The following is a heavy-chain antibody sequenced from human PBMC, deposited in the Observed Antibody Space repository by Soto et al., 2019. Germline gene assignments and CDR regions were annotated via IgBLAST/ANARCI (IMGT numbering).Heavy chain of an antibody. CDR3: ARSPRSSPYFDY. CDR2: IYPGDQET. D-gene: IGHD6-13*01. Sequence: GESLKISCQCSGYTFSNFWIGWVRQLPGRGLEWMGIIYPGDQETRYSPSFHGKVTISADKSINTAYLQWNSLEASDTAFYFCARSPRSSPYFDYWGQGALVTVLL. CDR1: GYTFSNFW. J-gene: IGHJ4*02. V-gene: IGHV5-51*01.